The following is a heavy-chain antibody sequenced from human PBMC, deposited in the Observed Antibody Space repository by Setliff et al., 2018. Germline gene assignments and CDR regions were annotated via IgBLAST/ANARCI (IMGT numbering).Heavy chain of an antibody. V-gene: IGHV3-23*01. D-gene: IGHD2-15*01. CDR1: GFGFSTNA. Sequence: PGGSLRLSCAASGFGFSTNAMNWVRQTPGLGLEWVSAISTTGGATYYRESVKGRFTISRDNAKNSLYLQMNSLRAEDTAVYYCAKRGPYCSGGTCHYYFDYWGQGTLVTVSS. J-gene: IGHJ4*02. CDR3: AKRGPYCSGGTCHYYFDY. CDR2: ISTTGGAT.